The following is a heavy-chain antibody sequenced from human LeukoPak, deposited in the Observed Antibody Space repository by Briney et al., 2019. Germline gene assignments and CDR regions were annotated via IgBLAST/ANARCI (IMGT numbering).Heavy chain of an antibody. CDR3: ARGRERVEMATTKPWVY. CDR2: INPNSGGT. V-gene: IGHV1-2*06. Sequence: ASVKVSCKASGYTFTGYYMHWLRQAPGQGLEWMGRINPNSGGTNYAQKFQGRVTMTRDTSISTAYMELSRLRSDDTAVYYCARGRERVEMATTKPWVYWGQGTLVTVSS. CDR1: GYTFTGYY. D-gene: IGHD5-24*01. J-gene: IGHJ4*02.